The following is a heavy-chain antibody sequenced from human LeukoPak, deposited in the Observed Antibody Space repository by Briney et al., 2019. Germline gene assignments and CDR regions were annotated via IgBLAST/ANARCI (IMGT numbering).Heavy chain of an antibody. CDR3: ARDGIAVASYNWFDP. V-gene: IGHV3-64*01. Sequence: GGSLRLSCAASGFTFSSYAMHWVRQAPGKGLEYVSAISSNGGSTYYANSVKGRFTISRDNSKNTLYLQMGSLRAEDMAVYYCARDGIAVASYNWFDPWGQGTLVTVSS. CDR1: GFTFSSYA. CDR2: ISSNGGST. D-gene: IGHD6-19*01. J-gene: IGHJ5*02.